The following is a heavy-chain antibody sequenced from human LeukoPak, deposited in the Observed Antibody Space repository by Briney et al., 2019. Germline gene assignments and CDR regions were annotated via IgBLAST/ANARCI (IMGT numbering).Heavy chain of an antibody. J-gene: IGHJ6*04. V-gene: IGHV3-48*04. CDR2: ISSSGSTI. CDR1: GFTLSSNW. Sequence: GGSLRLSCAASGFTLSSNWMSWVRQAPGKGLEWVSYISSSGSTIYYADSVKGRFTISRDNAKNSLYLQMNSLRAEDTAVYYCAELGITMIGGVWGKGTTVTIPS. CDR3: AELGITMIGGV. D-gene: IGHD3-10*02.